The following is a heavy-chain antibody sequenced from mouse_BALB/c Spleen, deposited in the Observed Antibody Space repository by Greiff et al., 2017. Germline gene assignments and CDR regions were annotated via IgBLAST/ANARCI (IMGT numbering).Heavy chain of an antibody. V-gene: IGHV5-12-2*01. D-gene: IGHD1-1*01. CDR2: ISNGGGST. CDR3: ARHYYGSSYVTYYAMDY. CDR1: GFTFSSYT. Sequence: EVKLVESGGGLVQPGGSLKLSCAASGFTFSSYTMSWVRQTPEKRLEWVAYISNGGGSTYYPDTVKGRFTISRDNAKNTLYLQMSSLKSEDTAMYYCARHYYGSSYVTYYAMDYWGQGTSVTVSS. J-gene: IGHJ4*01.